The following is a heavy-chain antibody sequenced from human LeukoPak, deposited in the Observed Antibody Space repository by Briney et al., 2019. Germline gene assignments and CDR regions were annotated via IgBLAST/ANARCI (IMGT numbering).Heavy chain of an antibody. J-gene: IGHJ6*02. V-gene: IGHV3-21*06. CDR1: GFTFSSYT. CDR2: ISSSSSYM. CDR3: ARDRDVPAIGMDV. Sequence: GGSLRLSCAASGFTFSSYTMNWVRQAPGKGLEWVSSISSSSSYMYYADSVKGRFTISRDNAKNSLYLQMNSLRAEDTAVYYCARDRDVPAIGMDVWGQGTAVTVSS.